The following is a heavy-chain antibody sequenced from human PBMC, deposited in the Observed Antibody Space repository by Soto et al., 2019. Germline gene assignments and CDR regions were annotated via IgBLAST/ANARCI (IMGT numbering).Heavy chain of an antibody. V-gene: IGHV3-21*01. J-gene: IGHJ3*01. D-gene: IGHD2-2*02. CDR2: ISVYSSPT. CDR1: GFTLSSYS. CDR3: VRGGRGYTKDDVFDV. Sequence: EVQLVESGGGLVKPGGSLRLSCVDSGFTLSSYSMNWVRQAPGKGLEWVSSISVYSSPTFYADSVRGRFTISRDNAKNSLKLQMNSLRAGDTAMYYCVRGGRGYTKDDVFDVWGQGTMVTVSS.